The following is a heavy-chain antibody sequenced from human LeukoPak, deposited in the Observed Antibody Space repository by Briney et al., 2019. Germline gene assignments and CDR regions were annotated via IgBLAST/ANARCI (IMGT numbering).Heavy chain of an antibody. Sequence: PGGSLRLSCAASGFTFSSYPLNWVRQAPGKGLEWVSYISSSSSTIYYTDSVNGRFTISRDNARNSLYLQMNNVRDEDTAVYYCARDCGVDAHIDYWGQGTLVTVSA. J-gene: IGHJ4*02. D-gene: IGHD3-3*01. CDR1: GFTFSSYP. V-gene: IGHV3-48*02. CDR2: ISSSSSTI. CDR3: ARDCGVDAHIDY.